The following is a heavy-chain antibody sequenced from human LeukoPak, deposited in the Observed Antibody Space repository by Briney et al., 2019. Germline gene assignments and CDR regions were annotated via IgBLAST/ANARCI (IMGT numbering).Heavy chain of an antibody. CDR3: ARDQAPRMITFGGPRRWFDP. D-gene: IGHD3-16*01. J-gene: IGHJ5*02. V-gene: IGHV3-7*03. CDR1: GFTFSCYA. CDR2: IKQDGSEK. Sequence: GGSLRLSCAASGFTFSCYAMSWVRQAPGKGLEWVANIKQDGSEKYYVDSVKGRFTISRDNAKNSLYLQMNSLRAEDTAVYYCARDQAPRMITFGGPRRWFDPWGQGTLVTVSS.